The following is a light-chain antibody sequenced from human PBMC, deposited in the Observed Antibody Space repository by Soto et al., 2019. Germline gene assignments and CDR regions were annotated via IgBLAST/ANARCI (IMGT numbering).Light chain of an antibody. CDR3: QQRSNSPWT. Sequence: LPQSTGTLYLSPRETATLSCKASQSVSNNYLAWYQQKPGQAPRLLIYDASNRATGIPARFSGSGSGTDFTVTISSLEPEEFAVYYCQQRSNSPWTFGQGTKVDI. V-gene: IGKV3-11*01. J-gene: IGKJ1*01. CDR2: DAS. CDR1: QSVSNNY.